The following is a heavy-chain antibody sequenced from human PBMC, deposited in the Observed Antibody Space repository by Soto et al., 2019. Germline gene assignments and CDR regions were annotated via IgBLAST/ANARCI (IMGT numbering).Heavy chain of an antibody. J-gene: IGHJ3*01. CDR1: GFSLSASEVG. V-gene: IGHV2-5*02. CDR3: AQSKWELLRAFEV. D-gene: IGHD1-26*01. Sequence: QSTLKESGPTLVKPTQTLTLTCTFSGFSLSASEVGVGWIRQPPGKALEWLALIYGDDEKLYSPSLKSRLTITKDTAKNQVVLTMTKMDPVDTATYYCAQSKWELLRAFEVWGQGTKVTVSS. CDR2: IYGDDEK.